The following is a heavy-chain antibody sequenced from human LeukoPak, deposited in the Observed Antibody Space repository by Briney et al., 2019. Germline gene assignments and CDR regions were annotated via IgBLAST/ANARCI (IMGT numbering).Heavy chain of an antibody. CDR1: GGSISSSSYY. CDR2: RSIFYSGIT. Sequence: PSETLSLTCTVSGGSISSSSYYWGWIRQPPGKGLEWIGSRSIFYSGITYYNSSLKSRVTISVDTSKSQFSLKLNSVTAADTAVYYCAREWVAAAGTSFDPWGQGTLVTVSS. D-gene: IGHD6-13*01. V-gene: IGHV4-39*07. CDR3: AREWVAAAGTSFDP. J-gene: IGHJ5*02.